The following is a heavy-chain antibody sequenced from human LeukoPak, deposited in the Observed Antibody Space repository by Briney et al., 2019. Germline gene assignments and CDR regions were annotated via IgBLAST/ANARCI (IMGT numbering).Heavy chain of an antibody. CDR1: GFTFSSYS. Sequence: GGSLRLSCAASGFTFSSYSMNWVRQAPGKGLKWVSSISSSSSYIYYADSVKGRFTISRDNAKNSLYLQMNSLRAEDTAVYYCAREESYGDYQIDYWGQGTLVTVSS. V-gene: IGHV3-21*01. J-gene: IGHJ4*02. CDR3: AREESYGDYQIDY. D-gene: IGHD4-17*01. CDR2: ISSSSSYI.